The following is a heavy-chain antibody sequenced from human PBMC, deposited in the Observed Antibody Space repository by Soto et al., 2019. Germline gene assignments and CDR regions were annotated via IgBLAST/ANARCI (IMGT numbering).Heavy chain of an antibody. Sequence: GGSLRLSCAASGFTFSIRWMHWVRQAPGKGLVWVSRINSDGTTITYADSVKGRFTISRDNAKNTLYLQMNSLRAEDTAVYYCARGTQTTVTTRLFDCWGQGTLVTVSS. CDR2: INSDGTTI. CDR1: GFTFSIRW. J-gene: IGHJ4*02. D-gene: IGHD4-17*01. CDR3: ARGTQTTVTTRLFDC. V-gene: IGHV3-74*01.